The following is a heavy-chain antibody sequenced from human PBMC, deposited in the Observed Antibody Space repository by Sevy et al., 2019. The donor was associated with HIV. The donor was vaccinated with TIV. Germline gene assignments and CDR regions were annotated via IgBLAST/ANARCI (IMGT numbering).Heavy chain of an antibody. D-gene: IGHD3-16*02. Sequence: GGSLRLSCAASGFTFSSYAMSWVRQAPGKGLEWVSAISGSGGRTYYADSVKGRFNIYRDNSKNTLYMKMNSLRAEDTAVYYGASNLDYDYIWGSYRKQKLDYWGQGTLVTVSS. V-gene: IGHV3-23*01. CDR3: ASNLDYDYIWGSYRKQKLDY. CDR1: GFTFSSYA. CDR2: ISGSGGRT. J-gene: IGHJ4*02.